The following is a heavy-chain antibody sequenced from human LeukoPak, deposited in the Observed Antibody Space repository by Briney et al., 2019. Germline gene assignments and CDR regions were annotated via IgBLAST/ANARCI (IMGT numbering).Heavy chain of an antibody. CDR1: GFTFSSYA. D-gene: IGHD6-19*01. V-gene: IGHV3-23*01. CDR3: AKGGYSDGWYFFDY. Sequence: GGSLRLSCAASGFTFSSYAMNWVRQAPGKGLEWVSVISGSGGSTYYADSVKGRFSISRDNSKNTLSLQMDSLRVEDTAVYYCAKGGYSDGWYFFDYWGQGALVTVSS. CDR2: ISGSGGST. J-gene: IGHJ4*02.